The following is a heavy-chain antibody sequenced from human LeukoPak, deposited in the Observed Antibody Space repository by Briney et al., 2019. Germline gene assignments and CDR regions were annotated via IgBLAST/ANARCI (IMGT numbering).Heavy chain of an antibody. Sequence: GGSLRLSCAASGFTFSRYNMNWVRQTPRKGLEWVSYISSSSSTIYYADSVKGRFTISRDNAKNSLYLQMNSLRAEDTAVYYCARGYCSSTSCYTYYYYGMDVWGQGTTVTVSS. D-gene: IGHD2-2*02. CDR1: GFTFSRYN. CDR3: ARGYCSSTSCYTYYYYGMDV. J-gene: IGHJ6*02. CDR2: ISSSSSTI. V-gene: IGHV3-48*04.